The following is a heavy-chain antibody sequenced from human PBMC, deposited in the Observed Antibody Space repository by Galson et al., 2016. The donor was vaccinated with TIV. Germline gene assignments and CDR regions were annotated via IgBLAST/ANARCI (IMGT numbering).Heavy chain of an antibody. D-gene: IGHD2-21*02. J-gene: IGHJ4*02. V-gene: IGHV3-9*01. Sequence: SLRLSCAASGLTFDDYGMHWVRQPPGKGLEWVLGITWNRVGIDYADSVKGRFTISRDNVKNSLYLQMDSLRPDDTALYYCAKEQSCGGDCYLFDFWGQGALVTVSS. CDR3: AKEQSCGGDCYLFDF. CDR1: GLTFDDYG. CDR2: ITWNRVGI.